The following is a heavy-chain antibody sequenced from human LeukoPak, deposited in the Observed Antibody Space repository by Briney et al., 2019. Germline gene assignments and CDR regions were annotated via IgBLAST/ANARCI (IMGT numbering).Heavy chain of an antibody. CDR1: GFTVSSNY. Sequence: PGGSLRLSCAASGFTVSSNYMNWVRQAPGTGLEWVSVIYSGDSAYYADYVKGRFTISRDSSKNTLYLQMNSLRDEDTAVYYCARDKPGNYGYFYYAMDVWGQGTTVTVSS. D-gene: IGHD1-7*01. V-gene: IGHV3-66*01. CDR2: IYSGDSA. J-gene: IGHJ6*02. CDR3: ARDKPGNYGYFYYAMDV.